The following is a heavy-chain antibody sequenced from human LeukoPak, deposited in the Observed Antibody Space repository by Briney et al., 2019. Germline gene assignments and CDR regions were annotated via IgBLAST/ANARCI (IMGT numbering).Heavy chain of an antibody. CDR3: AGSRLNWWPRYYFDY. Sequence: PSETLSLTCAVYGGSFSGYYWSWIRQPPGKGLEWIGEINHSGSTNYNPSLKSRVTIAVDTSKNQFSLKLSSVTAADTAVYYCAGSRLNWWPRYYFDYWGQGTLVTVSS. CDR1: GGSFSGYY. J-gene: IGHJ4*02. V-gene: IGHV4-34*01. D-gene: IGHD2-8*02. CDR2: INHSGST.